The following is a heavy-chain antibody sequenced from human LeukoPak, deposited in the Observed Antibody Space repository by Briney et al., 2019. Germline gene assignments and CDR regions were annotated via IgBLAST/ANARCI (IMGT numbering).Heavy chain of an antibody. CDR1: GGSISSYY. V-gene: IGHV4-59*01. CDR2: IHYTGST. D-gene: IGHD3-10*01. Sequence: SETLSLTCTVSGGSISSYYWSWIRQSPGNGLECIGYIHYTGSTNYNPSLKSRVTISVETSKNQFSLKLKSVTAADTAVYYCARGGYYGSGNDFRFDPWGQGTLVTVSS. CDR3: ARGGYYGSGNDFRFDP. J-gene: IGHJ5*02.